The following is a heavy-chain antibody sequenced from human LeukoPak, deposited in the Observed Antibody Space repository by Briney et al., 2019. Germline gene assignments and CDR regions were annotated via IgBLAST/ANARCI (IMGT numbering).Heavy chain of an antibody. V-gene: IGHV4-34*01. CDR3: ARHFLGSGWPYFDY. Sequence: PSETLSLTCAVYGGSFSGYYWSWIRQPPGKGLEWIGEINHSGSTNYNPSLKSRVTISLDTSKNQFSLNLSSVTAVDTAVYYCARHFLGSGWPYFDYWGQGTLVTVSS. CDR2: INHSGST. J-gene: IGHJ4*02. CDR1: GGSFSGYY. D-gene: IGHD6-19*01.